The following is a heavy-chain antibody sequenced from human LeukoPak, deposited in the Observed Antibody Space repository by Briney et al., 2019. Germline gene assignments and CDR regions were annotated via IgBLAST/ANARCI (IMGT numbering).Heavy chain of an antibody. J-gene: IGHJ3*02. D-gene: IGHD1-26*01. V-gene: IGHV1-18*01. CDR2: INAYNGNT. CDR1: GYTFTSNG. Sequence: AAVKVSCMASGYTFTSNGISGVRQAPGQGLEWMGWINAYNGNTNYAQKLQGRVTMTTDTSTSTAYMGLWSLRSDDTAVYYCAREGDSGSLDGDGFDIWGQGTMVTVSS. CDR3: AREGDSGSLDGDGFDI.